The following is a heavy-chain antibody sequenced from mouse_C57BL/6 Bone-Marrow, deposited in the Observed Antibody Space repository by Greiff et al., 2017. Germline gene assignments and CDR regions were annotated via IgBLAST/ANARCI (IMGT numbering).Heavy chain of an antibody. J-gene: IGHJ4*01. D-gene: IGHD1-1*01. Sequence: EVKLMESGGDLVKPGGSLKLSCAASGFTFSSYGMSWVRQTPDKRLEWVATISSGGSYTYYPDSVKGRFTISRDNAKNTRYLQMSSLKSEDTAMYYCARQRITTVVATDAMDYWGQGTSVTVSS. V-gene: IGHV5-6*01. CDR2: ISSGGSYT. CDR3: ARQRITTVVATDAMDY. CDR1: GFTFSSYG.